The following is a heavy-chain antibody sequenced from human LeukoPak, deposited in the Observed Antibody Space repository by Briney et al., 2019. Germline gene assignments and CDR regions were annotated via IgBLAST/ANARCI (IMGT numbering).Heavy chain of an antibody. Sequence: GRSLRLSCAASGFTFSSYGMHWVRQAPGKGLEWVAVISYDGSNKYYADSVKGRLTISRDNSKNTLYPQMNSLRAEDTAVYYCAKDLGGSGWYYFDYWGQGTLVTVSS. V-gene: IGHV3-30*18. CDR2: ISYDGSNK. J-gene: IGHJ4*02. CDR3: AKDLGGSGWYYFDY. D-gene: IGHD6-19*01. CDR1: GFTFSSYG.